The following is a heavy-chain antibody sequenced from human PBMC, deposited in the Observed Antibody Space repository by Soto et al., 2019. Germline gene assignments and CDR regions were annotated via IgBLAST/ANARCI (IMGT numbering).Heavy chain of an antibody. D-gene: IGHD2-21*02. CDR2: IYWNDDK. V-gene: IGHV2-5*01. J-gene: IGHJ5*02. Sequence: QITLKESGPTLVQPTQTLTLTCTFSGFSLSTSGVAVGWIRQPPGKALEWLALIYWNDDKSYSPSLKTRRTITKDTSQNQVVLTMTNMDPVDTATYYCAHRRIPDGGDGGLDPWGQGTLVTVSS. CDR1: GFSLSTSGVA. CDR3: AHRRIPDGGDGGLDP.